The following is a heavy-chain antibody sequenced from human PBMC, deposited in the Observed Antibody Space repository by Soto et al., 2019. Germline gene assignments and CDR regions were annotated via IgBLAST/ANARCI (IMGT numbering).Heavy chain of an antibody. J-gene: IGHJ5*02. CDR3: ARAGATEVWFDP. CDR2: IYYSGST. V-gene: IGHV4-39*01. D-gene: IGHD1-26*01. CDR1: GGSISSSSYY. Sequence: SETLSLTCTVSGGSISSSSYYWGWIRQPPGKGLEWIGSIYYSGSTYYNPSLKSRVTISVDTSKNQFSLKLSSVTAADTAVYYCARAGATEVWFDPWGQGTLVTVSS.